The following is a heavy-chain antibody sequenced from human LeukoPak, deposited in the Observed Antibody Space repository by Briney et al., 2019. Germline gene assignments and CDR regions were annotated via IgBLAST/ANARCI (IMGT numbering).Heavy chain of an antibody. CDR1: GFTFRSYA. CDR3: ARAGAYHFDN. J-gene: IGHJ4*02. CDR2: INTDTRGT. V-gene: IGHV3-74*01. D-gene: IGHD3-16*01. Sequence: GGSLRLSCSASGFTFRSYAMHWVRQAPGKGLVWVSIINTDTRGTYYADSVKGRFTISRDNAKNTLYLQMNSLRAEDTAVYYCARAGAYHFDNWGQGTLVTVSS.